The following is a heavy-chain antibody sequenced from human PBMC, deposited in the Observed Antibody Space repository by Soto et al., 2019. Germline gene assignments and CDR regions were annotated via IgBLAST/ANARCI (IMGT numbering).Heavy chain of an antibody. CDR2: INLNSGDT. J-gene: IGHJ5*02. D-gene: IGHD5-12*01. Sequence: ASVKVSCKTSGDTFTDSSMHWVRQAPGQGLEWMGWINLNSGDTNYAEKFRGRVTMTRDTSIITAYMELTRLKSDDTAVYYCTRDLGGYDLYGPDTWGQGTLVTVTS. CDR3: TRDLGGYDLYGPDT. CDR1: GDTFTDSS. V-gene: IGHV1-2*02.